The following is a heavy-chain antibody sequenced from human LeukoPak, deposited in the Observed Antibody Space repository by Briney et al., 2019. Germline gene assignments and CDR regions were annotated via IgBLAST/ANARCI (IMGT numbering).Heavy chain of an antibody. Sequence: SQTLSLTCTVSGGSISSGGYYWSWIRQHPGKGLEWIGYIYYSGSTYYNPSLKSRVTISVDTSKNQFSLKLGSVTAADTAVYYCARDQAEFFYGDLRGDDAFDIWGQGTMVTVSS. CDR2: IYYSGST. CDR1: GGSISSGGYY. J-gene: IGHJ3*02. V-gene: IGHV4-31*03. CDR3: ARDQAEFFYGDLRGDDAFDI. D-gene: IGHD4-17*01.